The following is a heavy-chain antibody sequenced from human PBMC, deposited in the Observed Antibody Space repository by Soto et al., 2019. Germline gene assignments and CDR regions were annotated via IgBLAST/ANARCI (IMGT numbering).Heavy chain of an antibody. CDR2: MNPNSGNT. D-gene: IGHD4-17*01. J-gene: IGHJ5*02. V-gene: IGHV1-8*01. Sequence: ASVKVSCKAFGYTFTSYDINWVRQATGQGLEYLGWMNPNSGNTGYVQKFQGRVTMTRNTSISTAYMELSSLRSEDTAVYYCARGVNYGDYPRCSEPWGQGTLVTVTS. CDR3: ARGVNYGDYPRCSEP. CDR1: GYTFTSYD.